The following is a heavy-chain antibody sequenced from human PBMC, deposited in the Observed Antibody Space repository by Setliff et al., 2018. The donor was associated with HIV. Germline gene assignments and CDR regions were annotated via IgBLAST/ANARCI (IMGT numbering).Heavy chain of an antibody. CDR2: MNPNSGNT. CDR3: ARARRDSYDRGRRNHYSIDV. V-gene: IGHV1-8*02. Sequence: ASVKVSCKASGYTISSYDINWVRQATGQGLEWMGWMNPNSGNTGYAQKFQGRVTMTRDTSISTAYMELNNLKFEATAVYYCARARRDSYDRGRRNHYSIDVWGKGTTVTVS. CDR1: GYTISSYD. D-gene: IGHD3-22*01. J-gene: IGHJ6*03.